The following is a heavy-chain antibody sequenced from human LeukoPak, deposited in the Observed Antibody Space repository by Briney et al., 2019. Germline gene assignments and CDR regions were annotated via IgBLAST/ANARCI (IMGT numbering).Heavy chain of an antibody. D-gene: IGHD3-22*01. J-gene: IGHJ4*02. Sequence: PGGSLRLSCAASGFTFSSYWMSWVRQAPGKGLEWVANIKQDGSEKYYVDSVKGRFTISRDNAKNSLYLQMNSLRAEDTAVYYCARDFRCSSGYWDYWGQGTLVTVSS. V-gene: IGHV3-7*01. CDR3: ARDFRCSSGYWDY. CDR1: GFTFSSYW. CDR2: IKQDGSEK.